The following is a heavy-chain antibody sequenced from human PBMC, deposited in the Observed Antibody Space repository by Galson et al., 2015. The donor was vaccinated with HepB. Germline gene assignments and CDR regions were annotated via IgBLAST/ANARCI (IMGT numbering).Heavy chain of an antibody. CDR1: GYTFTGYF. J-gene: IGHJ4*02. V-gene: IGHV1-2*06. CDR3: ARSMSGAGYVSLDY. D-gene: IGHD3-16*01. Sequence: SVKVSCKASGYTFTGYFIHWIRQAPGQGLEWMGLINPNSGATNYAQKFQGRVSVTRDTSTSTAYMEVSSLRPDDTAIYYCARSMSGAGYVSLDYWGPGALVTVSS. CDR2: INPNSGAT.